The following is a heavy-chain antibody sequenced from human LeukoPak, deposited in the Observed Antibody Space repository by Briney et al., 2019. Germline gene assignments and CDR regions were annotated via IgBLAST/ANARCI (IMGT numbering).Heavy chain of an antibody. CDR2: ITGSTGTT. Sequence: GSLRLSCAASGFTFGSYAMNWVRQAPGKGLEWVSAITGSTGTTYYADSVKGRFTVSRDNSKNTLYLQVNSLRAEDTAVYYCAREGSDNSGYDLDFWGQGTLVTVSS. J-gene: IGHJ4*02. V-gene: IGHV3-23*01. CDR1: GFTFGSYA. D-gene: IGHD3-9*01. CDR3: AREGSDNSGYDLDF.